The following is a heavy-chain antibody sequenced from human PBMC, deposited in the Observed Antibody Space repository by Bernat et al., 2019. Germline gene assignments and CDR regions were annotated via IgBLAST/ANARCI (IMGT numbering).Heavy chain of an antibody. D-gene: IGHD3-22*01. CDR3: TRVHSGYYSIYRMDV. Sequence: EVQLMESGGGLVQPGRSLRLSCTASGFTFGDYAMSWFRQAPGKGLEWVGFIRSKAYGAKTEYAASVKGKFNISRDDSKNSDYLQMKSLKTEDTAVYYCTRVHSGYYSIYRMDVWGQGATVTVA. V-gene: IGHV3-49*03. J-gene: IGHJ6*02. CDR1: GFTFGDYA. CDR2: IRSKAYGAKT.